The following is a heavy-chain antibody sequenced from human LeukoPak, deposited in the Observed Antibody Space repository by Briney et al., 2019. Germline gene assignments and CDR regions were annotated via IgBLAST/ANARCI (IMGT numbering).Heavy chain of an antibody. CDR3: ARDGFGELFLEFDY. Sequence: HTGGSLRLSCAASGFTFSSYAMSWVRQAPGKGLEWVSAISGSGGSTYYADSVKGRFTISRDNSKNTLYLQMNSLRAEDTAVYYCARDGFGELFLEFDYWGQGTLVTVSS. CDR1: GFTFSSYA. J-gene: IGHJ4*02. CDR2: ISGSGGST. V-gene: IGHV3-23*01. D-gene: IGHD3-10*01.